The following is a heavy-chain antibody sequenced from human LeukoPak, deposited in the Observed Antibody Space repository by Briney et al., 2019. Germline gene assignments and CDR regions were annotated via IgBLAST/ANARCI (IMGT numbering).Heavy chain of an antibody. J-gene: IGHJ3*02. CDR3: ARGYYYDSSGESPGAFDI. V-gene: IGHV4-39*07. D-gene: IGHD3-22*01. Sequence: SETLSLTCTVSGGSISSSSYYWGWIRQPPGKGLEWIGTIYYSESTYYNPSLKSRVTISVDTSKNQFSLKLSSVTAADTAVYYCARGYYYDSSGESPGAFDIWGQGTMVTVSS. CDR2: IYYSEST. CDR1: GGSISSSSYY.